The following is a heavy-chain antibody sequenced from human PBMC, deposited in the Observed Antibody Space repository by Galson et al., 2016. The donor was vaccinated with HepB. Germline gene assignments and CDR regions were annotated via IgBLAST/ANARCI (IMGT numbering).Heavy chain of an antibody. D-gene: IGHD6-19*01. V-gene: IGHV3-23*01. J-gene: IGHJ4*02. CDR3: AKRDGAVAGYRAYYFDR. Sequence: SLRLSCAASGFTFSAYSMSWVRQAPGKGLEWVSVINGRTGNTYYADSVKGRFTISRDNSKNTLYLQMNTLRAEDTAVYYCAKRDGAVAGYRAYYFDRWGQGTLVTVSS. CDR1: GFTFSAYS. CDR2: INGRTGNT.